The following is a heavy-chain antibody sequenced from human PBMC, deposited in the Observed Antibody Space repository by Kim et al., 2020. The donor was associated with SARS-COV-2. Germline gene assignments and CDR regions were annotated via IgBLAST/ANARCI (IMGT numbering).Heavy chain of an antibody. CDR1: GYTFTNNL. Sequence: ASVKVSCKPSGYTFTNNLIHWVRQAPGQRLEWMGRIDPGNGDTRYSQRFQGRVTVTWDTSASIAYMEMSSLRSEDTAVYYCVRDPQNYDTFGDYWGQGSLVTVSS. V-gene: IGHV1-3*01. J-gene: IGHJ4*02. D-gene: IGHD3-22*01. CDR3: VRDPQNYDTFGDY. CDR2: IDPGNGDT.